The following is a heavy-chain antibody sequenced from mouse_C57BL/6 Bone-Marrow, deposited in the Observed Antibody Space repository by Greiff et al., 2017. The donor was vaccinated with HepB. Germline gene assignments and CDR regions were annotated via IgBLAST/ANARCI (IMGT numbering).Heavy chain of an antibody. V-gene: IGHV1-63*01. CDR3: ARSPYDWYFDV. Sequence: QVQLQQSGAELVRPGTSVKMSCKASGYTFTNYWIGWAKQRPGHGLEWIGDIYPGGGYTNYNEKFKGKATLTADKSSSTAYMQFSSLTSEDSAIYYCARSPYDWYFDVWGTGTTVTVSS. CDR1: GYTFTNYW. D-gene: IGHD2-3*01. J-gene: IGHJ1*03. CDR2: IYPGGGYT.